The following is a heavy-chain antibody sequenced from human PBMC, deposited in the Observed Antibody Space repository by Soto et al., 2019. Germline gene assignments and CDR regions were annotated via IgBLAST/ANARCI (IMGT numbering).Heavy chain of an antibody. Sequence: SETLSLTCTVSGGSFRPNYWAWIRQPPGKGLEWVGYIYFGGTTSYNPSLKSRVTISLETSNSQFSLRLSSVTAADTAVYYCARLGAYYQSLDSWGRGTLVTVSS. CDR1: GGSFRPNY. CDR2: IYFGGTT. CDR3: ARLGAYYQSLDS. J-gene: IGHJ5*01. D-gene: IGHD2-21*01. V-gene: IGHV4-59*08.